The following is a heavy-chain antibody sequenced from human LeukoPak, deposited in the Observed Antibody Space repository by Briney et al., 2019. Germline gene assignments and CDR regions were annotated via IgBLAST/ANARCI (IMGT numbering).Heavy chain of an antibody. CDR2: FSGSAGST. CDR3: ARGSSGGSSPFDY. D-gene: IGHD2-15*01. CDR1: GFSFSTYV. V-gene: IGHV3-23*01. Sequence: GSLRLSCAASGFSFSTYVMSWVRQAPGKGLEWVAGFSGSAGSTSYADSVKGRFIISRDNSNNTLSLQMNSLRAEDTAVYYCARGSSGGSSPFDYWGQGTLVTVSS. J-gene: IGHJ4*02.